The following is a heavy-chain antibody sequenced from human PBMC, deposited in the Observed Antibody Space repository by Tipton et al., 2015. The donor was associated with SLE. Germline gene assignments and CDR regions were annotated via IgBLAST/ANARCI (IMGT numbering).Heavy chain of an antibody. V-gene: IGHV4-59*01. D-gene: IGHD2-15*01. CDR3: ARYSLTNWHLDL. J-gene: IGHJ2*01. Sequence: GLVKPSETLSPTCTVSGGSMSTYYWSWIRLPPGKGLEWIGYIYYSGGTSYNPSLNSRVTISVDTSRNQFSLKLTSVTAADSAVYYCARYSLTNWHLDLWGRGTLVTVSS. CDR1: GGSMSTYY. CDR2: IYYSGGT.